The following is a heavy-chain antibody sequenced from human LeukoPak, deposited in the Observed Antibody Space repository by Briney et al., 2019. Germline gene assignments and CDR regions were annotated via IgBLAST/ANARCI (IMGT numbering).Heavy chain of an antibody. Sequence: ASVNVSFKSSVYTFTSYDINWVRQATGQALEWRVWMNPNSGNTGYAQKFQGRVTRTRNTAISTDYMELRSLRSEDTAVYSCARGMDKAILVVVAAFSFDHWGQGTLVTVSS. D-gene: IGHD2-15*01. CDR2: MNPNSGNT. CDR3: ARGMDKAILVVVAAFSFDH. J-gene: IGHJ5*02. CDR1: VYTFTSYD. V-gene: IGHV1-8*01.